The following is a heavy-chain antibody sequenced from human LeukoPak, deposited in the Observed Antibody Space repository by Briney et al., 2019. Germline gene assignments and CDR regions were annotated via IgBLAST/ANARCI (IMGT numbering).Heavy chain of an antibody. CDR3: ARGALIPWVRGFGYYYYMDV. D-gene: IGHD3-10*01. CDR2: IIPIFGTA. Sequence: GASVKVSCKASGGTFSSYAISWVRQAPGQGLEWMGGIIPIFGTANYAQKFQGGVTITTDESTSTAYMELSSLRSEDTAVYYCARGALIPWVRGFGYYYYMDVWGKGTTVTVSS. J-gene: IGHJ6*03. V-gene: IGHV1-69*05. CDR1: GGTFSSYA.